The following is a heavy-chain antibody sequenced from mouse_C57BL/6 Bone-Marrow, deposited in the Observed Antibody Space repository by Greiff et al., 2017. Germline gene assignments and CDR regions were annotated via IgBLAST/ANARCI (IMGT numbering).Heavy chain of an antibody. J-gene: IGHJ1*03. D-gene: IGHD2-4*01. V-gene: IGHV1-59*01. CDR3: SRVRIYYNYDVVSDWYIDV. Sequence: QVKLQQPGAELVRPGTSVKLSCKASGYTFTSYWMHWVKPRPGQGLEWIGVIDPSDSYTNYNQQFKGQATLTVDTSSSTAYMQLSSLTSEDSAVYYGSRVRIYYNYDVVSDWYIDVWGTGTTVTVSS. CDR1: GYTFTSYW. CDR2: IDPSDSYT.